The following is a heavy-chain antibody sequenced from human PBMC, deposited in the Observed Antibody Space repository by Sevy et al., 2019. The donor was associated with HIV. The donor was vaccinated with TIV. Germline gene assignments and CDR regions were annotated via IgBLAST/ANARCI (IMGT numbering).Heavy chain of an antibody. CDR1: GFTFSNAW. J-gene: IGHJ6*02. CDR2: IKSKTDGGTT. Sequence: GGSLRLSCAASGFTFSNAWMSWVRQAPGKGLEWVGRIKSKTDGGTTDYAAPVKGRFTISRDDSKNKLYLQMNSLKTEDTAVYYCTTDRGGGSYWHYYYYGMYVWGQGTTVTVSS. D-gene: IGHD1-26*01. V-gene: IGHV3-15*01. CDR3: TTDRGGGSYWHYYYYGMYV.